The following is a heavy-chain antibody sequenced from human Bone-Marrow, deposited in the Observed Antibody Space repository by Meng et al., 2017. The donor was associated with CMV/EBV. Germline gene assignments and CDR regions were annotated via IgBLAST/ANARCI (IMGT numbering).Heavy chain of an antibody. CDR3: ARDHYEGQIWFIFDL. CDR1: GFTFSSHA. J-gene: IGHJ4*02. V-gene: IGHV3-30*04. CDR2: ISHDESNK. Sequence: GESLKISCVGSGFTFSSHAMHWVRQAPGKGLEWVASISHDESNKYYSDSVKGRFTISRDNSKNTLYLQMGSLRAEDTAVYYCARDHYEGQIWFIFDLWGQGIPDPVPS. D-gene: IGHD5-18*01.